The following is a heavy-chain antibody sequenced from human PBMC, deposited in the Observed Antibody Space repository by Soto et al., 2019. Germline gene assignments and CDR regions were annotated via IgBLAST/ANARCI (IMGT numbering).Heavy chain of an antibody. D-gene: IGHD6-6*01. J-gene: IGHJ5*02. Sequence: GGSLRLSCAASGFTFSSYSMNWVRQAPGKGLEWVSSISSSSSYIYYADSVKGRFTISRDNAKNSLYLQMNSLRAEDTAVYYCARERSEYSSSSVYDPWGQGTLVTVSS. CDR2: ISSSSSYI. CDR1: GFTFSSYS. CDR3: ARERSEYSSSSVYDP. V-gene: IGHV3-21*01.